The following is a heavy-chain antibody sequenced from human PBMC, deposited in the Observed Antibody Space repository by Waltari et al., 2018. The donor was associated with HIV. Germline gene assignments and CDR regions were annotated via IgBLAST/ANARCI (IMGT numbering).Heavy chain of an antibody. J-gene: IGHJ6*02. CDR3: TKDPRDTDGMDV. D-gene: IGHD2-2*02. CDR2: INGSGGRT. V-gene: IGHV3-23*01. CDR1: GLAFSRFA. Sequence: EVQLLESGGGLVQPGGSLRLSCGGSGLAFSRFAVTWVRQAPGKGLEWVSSINGSGGRTYYADSVKGRFSISRDNSKNTLYLEMKSLRAEDTAIYYCTKDPRDTDGMDVWGQGTAVTVSS.